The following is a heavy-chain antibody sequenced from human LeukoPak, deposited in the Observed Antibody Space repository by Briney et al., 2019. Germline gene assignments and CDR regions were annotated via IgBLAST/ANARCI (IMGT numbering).Heavy chain of an antibody. CDR2: ISSSSSTI. D-gene: IGHD3-10*01. CDR3: ARDRYYGSGSFDY. CDR1: GFTFSSYE. V-gene: IGHV3-48*03. J-gene: IGHJ4*02. Sequence: GGSLRLSCAASGFTFSSYEMNWVRQAPGKGLEWVSYISSSSSTIYYADSVKGRFTISRDNAKNSLYLQMNSLRAEDTGVYYCARDRYYGSGSFDYWGQGTLVTVSS.